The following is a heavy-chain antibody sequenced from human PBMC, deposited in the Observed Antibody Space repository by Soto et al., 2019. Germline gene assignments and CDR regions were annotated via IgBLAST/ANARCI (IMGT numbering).Heavy chain of an antibody. Sequence: GGSLRLSCAASGFTFSSYSMNWVRQAPGKGLEWVSSISSSSSYIYYADSVKGRFTISRDNAKNSLYLQMNSLRAEDTAVYYCARDSRDGYNPIDYWGQGTLVTVSS. V-gene: IGHV3-21*01. D-gene: IGHD5-12*01. CDR2: ISSSSSYI. J-gene: IGHJ4*02. CDR1: GFTFSSYS. CDR3: ARDSRDGYNPIDY.